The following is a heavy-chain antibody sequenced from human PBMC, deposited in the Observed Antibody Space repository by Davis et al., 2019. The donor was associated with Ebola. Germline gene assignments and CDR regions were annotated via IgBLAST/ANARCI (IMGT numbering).Heavy chain of an antibody. CDR1: GFTFTSHA. J-gene: IGHJ4*02. CDR3: ARGGVATTTPLDY. D-gene: IGHD1-26*01. Sequence: GESLKISCAASGFTFTSHAVSWVRQAPGKGLEWVSDIGGTGGTTYHADSVKGRFTISRDNAKNTLYLQMNSLRAEDTAVYYCARGGVATTTPLDYWGQGTLVTVSS. V-gene: IGHV3-23*01. CDR2: IGGTGGTT.